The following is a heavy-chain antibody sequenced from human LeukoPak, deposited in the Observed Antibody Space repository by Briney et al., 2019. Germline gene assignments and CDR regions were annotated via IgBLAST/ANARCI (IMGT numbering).Heavy chain of an antibody. D-gene: IGHD2-2*01. CDR3: ARAGGYCSSTSCTQADYYYYYMDV. Sequence: SETLSLTCTVSGGSISSYYWSWIRQPPGKGLEWIGYISYSGSTNYNPSLNSRVTMSVDTSKNQFSLKLSSVTAADTAVYYCARAGGYCSSTSCTQADYYYYYMDVWGKGTTVTVSS. V-gene: IGHV4-59*12. CDR1: GGSISSYY. J-gene: IGHJ6*03. CDR2: ISYSGST.